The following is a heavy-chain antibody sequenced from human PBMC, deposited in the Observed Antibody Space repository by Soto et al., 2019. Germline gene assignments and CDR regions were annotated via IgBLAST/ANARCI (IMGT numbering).Heavy chain of an antibody. CDR2: ISGSGGST. CDR3: AKDSLRYCSSTSCPFDY. CDR1: GFTFSSYA. J-gene: IGHJ4*02. D-gene: IGHD2-2*01. Sequence: GGSLRLSCAASGFTFSSYAMSWVRQAPGKGLEWVSAISGSGGSTYYADSVKGRFTISRDNSKNTLYLQMNSLRAEDTAVYYCAKDSLRYCSSTSCPFDYWRQATLVTSPQ. V-gene: IGHV3-23*01.